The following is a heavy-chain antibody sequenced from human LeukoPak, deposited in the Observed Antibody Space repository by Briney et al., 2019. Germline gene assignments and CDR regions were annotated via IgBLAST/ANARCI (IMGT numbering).Heavy chain of an antibody. CDR3: ARDEGGPTRTVYYFDY. Sequence: GGSLRLSCAASGFTFSSYAMHWVRQAPGKGLEWVAVISYDGSNKYYADSVKGRFTISRDNSKNTLYLQMNSLRAEDTAVYYCARDEGGPTRTVYYFDYWGQGTLVTVSS. D-gene: IGHD4-17*01. CDR2: ISYDGSNK. CDR1: GFTFSSYA. J-gene: IGHJ4*02. V-gene: IGHV3-30*01.